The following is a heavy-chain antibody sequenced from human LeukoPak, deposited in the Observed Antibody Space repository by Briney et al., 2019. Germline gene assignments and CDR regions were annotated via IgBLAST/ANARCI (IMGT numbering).Heavy chain of an antibody. D-gene: IGHD6-13*01. CDR1: GFTFSSYS. CDR3: ARDLPQQLVHFDY. CDR2: ISSSSSYI. J-gene: IGHJ4*02. V-gene: IGHV3-21*01. Sequence: KPGGSLRLSCAASGFTFSSYSMNWVRQAPGKGLEWVSSISSSSSYIYYADSVKGRFTISRDNAKNSLYLQMNSLRAEDTAVYYCARDLPQQLVHFDYWGQGTLVTVSS.